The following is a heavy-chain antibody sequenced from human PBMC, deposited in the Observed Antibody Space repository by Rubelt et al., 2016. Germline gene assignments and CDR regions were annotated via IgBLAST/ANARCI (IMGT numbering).Heavy chain of an antibody. V-gene: IGHV1-46*03. CDR2: INPSGGST. Sequence: QVQLVQSGAEVKKPGASVKVSCKASGYTFTSYYMHWVRQAPGQGLEWMGIINPSGGSTSYAGNVQGRVTLTREPSTSTVYMGLSSLRSEDTAVYYCARDLDVRGEIDYWGQGTLVTVSS. J-gene: IGHJ4*02. D-gene: IGHD3-16*01. CDR1: GYTFTSYY. CDR3: ARDLDVRGEIDY.